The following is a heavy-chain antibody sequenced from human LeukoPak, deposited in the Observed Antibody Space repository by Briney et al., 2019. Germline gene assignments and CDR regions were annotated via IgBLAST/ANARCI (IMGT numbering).Heavy chain of an antibody. CDR2: FDPEDGET. V-gene: IGHV1-24*01. CDR3: ATSKSPQTVDAFDI. Sequence: ASVKVSCKASGYTFTGYYMHWVRQAPGKGLEWMGGFDPEDGETIYAQKFQGRVTMTEGTSTDTAYMELSSLRSEDTAVYYCATSKSPQTVDAFDIWGQGTMVTVSS. J-gene: IGHJ3*02. CDR1: GYTFTGYY. D-gene: IGHD4-11*01.